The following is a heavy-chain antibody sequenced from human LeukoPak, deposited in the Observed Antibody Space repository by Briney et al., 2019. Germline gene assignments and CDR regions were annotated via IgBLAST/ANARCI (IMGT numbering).Heavy chain of an antibody. D-gene: IGHD6-13*01. V-gene: IGHV3-11*01. J-gene: IGHJ4*02. CDR2: ISTGGDTT. CDR3: ARESAAIDY. CDR1: GFIFSDYY. Sequence: GGSLRLSCAASGFIFSDYYMTWIRQAPGKGLEWVSYISTGGDTTYYADAVKGRFTISRDNARNSLYLQMNRLRAEDTATYYCARESAAIDYWGQGTLVTVSS.